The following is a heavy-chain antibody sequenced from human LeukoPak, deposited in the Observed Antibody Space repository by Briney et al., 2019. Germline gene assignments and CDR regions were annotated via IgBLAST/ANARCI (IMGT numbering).Heavy chain of an antibody. V-gene: IGHV3-23*01. D-gene: IGHD6-19*01. CDR3: AKGEQWLGYFDY. Sequence: GGSLRLSCAASGFTFSSYAMSWVRQAPGKGLEWVSAISGSDGSTDYRDSVKGRFTISRDNSKNTLYLQMNSLRVEDTAVYYRAKGEQWLGYFDYWGQGTLVTVSS. CDR2: ISGSDGST. CDR1: GFTFSSYA. J-gene: IGHJ4*02.